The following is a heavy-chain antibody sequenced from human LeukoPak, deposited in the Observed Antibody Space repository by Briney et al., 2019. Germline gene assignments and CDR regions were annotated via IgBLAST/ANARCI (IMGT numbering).Heavy chain of an antibody. D-gene: IGHD1-26*01. V-gene: IGHV1-2*02. CDR2: INPSNGDT. CDR1: GYTFTGYF. CDR3: ARVIVGAATFGY. Sequence: EASAKVSCKASGYTFTGYFIHWVRQPPAQGPEWMGWINPSNGDTIYAQKFQGRVTTTTDTSISTAYMDLSRLISDDTAVYYCARVIVGAATFGYWGQGTLVTVSS. J-gene: IGHJ4*02.